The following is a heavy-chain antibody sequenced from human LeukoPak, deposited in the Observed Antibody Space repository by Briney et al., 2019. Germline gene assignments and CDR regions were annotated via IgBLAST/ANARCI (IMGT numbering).Heavy chain of an antibody. J-gene: IGHJ3*02. CDR1: GFTFDDYG. CDR3: ARNLGLDI. Sequence: GGSLRLSCAASGFTFDDYGMNWVCQAPGKGLEWVSGINWNGDSTGYADSVKGRFTVSRDNAKNSLFLQMNNLRAEDTALYYCARNLGLDIWGQGTMVTVSS. CDR2: INWNGDST. V-gene: IGHV3-20*04.